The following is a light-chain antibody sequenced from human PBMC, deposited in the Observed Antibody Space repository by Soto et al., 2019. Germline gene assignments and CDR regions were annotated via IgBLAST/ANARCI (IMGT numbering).Light chain of an antibody. V-gene: IGKV1-5*01. CDR2: DAS. Sequence: DIQMTQSPSTLSASVGDRVTITCRSSQSISSWLAWYQQKPGKAPKLLIYDASSLESGTPSRFSGSGSGTEFTLTISSLEPDDFATYCCQQYNNWPHTFGGGTKVDMK. CDR1: QSISSW. J-gene: IGKJ4*01. CDR3: QQYNNWPHT.